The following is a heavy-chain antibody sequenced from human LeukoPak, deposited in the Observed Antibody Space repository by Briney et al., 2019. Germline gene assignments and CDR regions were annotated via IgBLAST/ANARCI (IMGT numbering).Heavy chain of an antibody. CDR2: FWIDGST. V-gene: IGHV3-66*02. Sequence: VGSLRLSCVASGFTVSDTYMSSVRQAPGKGQECVSVFWIDGSTHHADSVKGRFTISRDSSKNTLYLQMNSLRPEDTAVYYCATKYGENWGEGTLVTVSS. CDR1: GFTVSDTY. D-gene: IGHD4/OR15-4a*01. CDR3: ATKYGEN. J-gene: IGHJ4*02.